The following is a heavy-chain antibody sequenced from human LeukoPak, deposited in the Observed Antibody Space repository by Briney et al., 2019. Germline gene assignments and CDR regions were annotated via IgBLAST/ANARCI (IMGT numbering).Heavy chain of an antibody. V-gene: IGHV5-51*01. Sequence: GESLKISCKASGYSFTSYWIGWVRQMPGKGLEWMGIVWPDDSDTRYSSSFQGQVTISADKSTSTAYLQWSSLKAPDTAMYYCARLVGRILTFTPRYFDYWGQGTLVTVSS. CDR3: ARLVGRILTFTPRYFDY. D-gene: IGHD2-2*01. J-gene: IGHJ4*02. CDR2: VWPDDSDT. CDR1: GYSFTSYW.